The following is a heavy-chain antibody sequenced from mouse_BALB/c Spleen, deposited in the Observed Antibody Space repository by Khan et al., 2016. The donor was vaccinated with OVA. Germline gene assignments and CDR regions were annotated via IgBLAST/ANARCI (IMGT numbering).Heavy chain of an antibody. CDR2: ISSGSKTT. CDR1: GFTFSGFG. Sequence: EVELVESGGGLVQPGGSRKLSCAASGFTFSGFGMHWVRQAPEKGLEWVAYISSGSKTTYYADTEKGRFNISRDNPTNTLFLQMTSLRSEDTAMYFCARSGNYYFDYWGQGTTLTVSS. CDR3: ARSGNYYFDY. V-gene: IGHV5-17*02. J-gene: IGHJ2*01. D-gene: IGHD4-1*02.